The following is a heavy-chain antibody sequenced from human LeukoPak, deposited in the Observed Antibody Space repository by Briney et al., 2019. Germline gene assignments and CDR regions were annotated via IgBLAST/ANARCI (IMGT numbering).Heavy chain of an antibody. CDR2: IYASGNT. CDR3: ARGFDP. Sequence: SQTLSLTCTVSGGSITSGNYYWSWIRQPAGTGLEWIGRIYASGNTNYNPSLKSRVTISVDTSKNQFSLRLSSVTAADTAVYYCARGFDPWGQGTLVTVPS. V-gene: IGHV4-61*02. CDR1: GGSITSGNYY. J-gene: IGHJ5*02.